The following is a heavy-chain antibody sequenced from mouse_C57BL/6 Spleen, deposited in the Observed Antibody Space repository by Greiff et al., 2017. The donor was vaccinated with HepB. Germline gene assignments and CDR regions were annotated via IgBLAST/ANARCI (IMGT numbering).Heavy chain of an antibody. CDR2: IDPSDSYT. CDR1: GYTFTSYW. V-gene: IGHV1-69*01. Sequence: LQQPGAELVMPGASVKLSCKASGYTFTSYWMHWVKQRPGQGLEWIGEIDPSDSYTNYNQKFKGKSTLTVDKSSSTAYMQLSSLTSEDSAVYYCARRTGGAMDYWGQGTSVTVSS. D-gene: IGHD3-3*01. J-gene: IGHJ4*01. CDR3: ARRTGGAMDY.